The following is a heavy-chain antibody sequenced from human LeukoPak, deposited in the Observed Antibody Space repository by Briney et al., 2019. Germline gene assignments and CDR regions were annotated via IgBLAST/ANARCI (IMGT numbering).Heavy chain of an antibody. J-gene: IGHJ3*02. Sequence: ASVKVSCKASGYTFTGYYMHWVRQAPGQGLEWMGRINPNSGGTNYAQNFQGRVTMTRDTSISTAYMELSRLRSDDTAVYYCARDSPKLYSSGWYSANAFDIWGQGTMVTVSS. V-gene: IGHV1-2*06. D-gene: IGHD6-19*01. CDR2: INPNSGGT. CDR1: GYTFTGYY. CDR3: ARDSPKLYSSGWYSANAFDI.